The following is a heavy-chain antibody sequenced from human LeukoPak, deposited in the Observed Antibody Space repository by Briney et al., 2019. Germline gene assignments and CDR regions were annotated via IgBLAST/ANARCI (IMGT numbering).Heavy chain of an antibody. CDR1: GFTFRNYY. J-gene: IGHJ5*01. Sequence: GGSLRLSCEASGFTFRNYYISWFRQAPGKGLEWVANIKKDGSQKNYVDSVKGRFTISRDNAKNSLYLQMSSLRAEDTAIYYCARDLFSAGYSNSGDSWGQGTPVTVSS. CDR3: ARDLFSAGYSNSGDS. D-gene: IGHD6-13*01. CDR2: IKKDGSQK. V-gene: IGHV3-7*01.